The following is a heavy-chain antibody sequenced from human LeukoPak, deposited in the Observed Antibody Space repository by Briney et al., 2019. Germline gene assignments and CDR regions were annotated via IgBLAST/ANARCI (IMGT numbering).Heavy chain of an antibody. V-gene: IGHV4-34*01. CDR3: ARRRATVRPRRYFDY. D-gene: IGHD4-17*01. J-gene: IGHJ4*02. CDR2: INHSGST. Sequence: SETLSLTCAVYGGSFSGYYWSWIRQPPGKGLEWIGEINHSGSTNYNPSLKSRVTISVDTSKNQFSLKLSSVTAADTAVYYCARRRATVRPRRYFDYWGQGTLVTVSS. CDR1: GGSFSGYY.